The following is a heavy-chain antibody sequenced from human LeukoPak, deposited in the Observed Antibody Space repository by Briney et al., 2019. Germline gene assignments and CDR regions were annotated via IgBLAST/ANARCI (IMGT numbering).Heavy chain of an antibody. CDR3: ARAGGFGEGAHLDY. Sequence: SETLSLTCTVSGGSISSGDYYWSWIRQPPGKGLEWIGYIYYSGSTYYNPSLKSRVTISVDTSKNQFSLKLSSVTAAYTAVYYCARAGGFGEGAHLDYWGQGTLVSVSS. CDR2: IYYSGST. CDR1: GGSISSGDYY. D-gene: IGHD3-10*01. J-gene: IGHJ4*02. V-gene: IGHV4-30-4*08.